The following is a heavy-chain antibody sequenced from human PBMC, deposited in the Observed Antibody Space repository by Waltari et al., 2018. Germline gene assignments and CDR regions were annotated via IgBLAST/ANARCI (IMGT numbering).Heavy chain of an antibody. V-gene: IGHV4-39*01. J-gene: IGHJ4*02. CDR2: IYYRGST. CDR3: ARIYGSGSPIPSVDY. CDR1: GGSISSSSYY. D-gene: IGHD3-10*01. Sequence: QLQLQESGPGLVKPSETLSLTCTVSGGSISSSSYYLGWIRQPPGKGLEWIGNIYYRGSTYSNPTLKSRVTRSVATSNNQFSLRLNSVTAADTAVYYCARIYGSGSPIPSVDYWGQGTLVTVSS.